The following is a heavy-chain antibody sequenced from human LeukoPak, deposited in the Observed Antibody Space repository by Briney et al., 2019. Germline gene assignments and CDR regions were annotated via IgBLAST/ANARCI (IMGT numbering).Heavy chain of an antibody. CDR3: AGHVHNDHGDPNWFAP. CDR1: GDSITSTLYF. D-gene: IGHD4-17*01. V-gene: IGHV4-39*01. J-gene: IGHJ5*02. CDR2: IYYTVST. Sequence: SETLSLTCTVSGDSITSTLYFWRSIRQPPGKGPELIASIYYTVSTFYNPSLKSRTTISADMFRKQFSLKLTSMTAAATAVYSCAGHVHNDHGDPNWFAPWGQGVLVTVSS.